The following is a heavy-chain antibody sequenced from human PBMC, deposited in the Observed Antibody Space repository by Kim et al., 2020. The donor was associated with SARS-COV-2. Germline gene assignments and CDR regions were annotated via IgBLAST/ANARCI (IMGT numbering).Heavy chain of an antibody. J-gene: IGHJ6*02. D-gene: IGHD6-13*01. V-gene: IGHV3-21*01. Sequence: GGSLRLSCAASGFTFSSYSMNWVRQAPGKGLEWVSSISSSSSYIYYADSVKGRFTISRDNAKNSLYLQMNSLRAEDTAVYYCASQRSSSWSPYYYYGMDVWGQGTTVTVSS. CDR2: ISSSSSYI. CDR3: ASQRSSSWSPYYYYGMDV. CDR1: GFTFSSYS.